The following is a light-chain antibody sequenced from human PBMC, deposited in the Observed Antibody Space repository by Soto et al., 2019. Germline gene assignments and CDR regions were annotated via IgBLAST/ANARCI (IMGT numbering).Light chain of an antibody. V-gene: IGKV3-20*01. J-gene: IGKJ3*01. CDR3: QQYGNAPFT. CDR1: QSFRGL. CDR2: GIS. Sequence: EVVLTQSPVTLSLSPGERATLSCRASQSFRGLLAWYQQKPGQAPRLLIYGISSRATGIPDRFSGSGSGTDFTLTISRLEPEDFAVYYCQQYGNAPFTFGPGTKVDIK.